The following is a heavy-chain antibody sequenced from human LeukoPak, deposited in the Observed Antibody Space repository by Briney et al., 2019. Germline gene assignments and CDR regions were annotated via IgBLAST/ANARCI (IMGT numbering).Heavy chain of an antibody. Sequence: GGSLRLSCAASGFTLSNYAMSWVRQGPGKGPEWVAGISYSSGSIYYLDSVKGRFTISRDNSRNTLYPQMNSLRAEDTAVYYCAKDVLRLNYGYFDLWGRGTLVSVSS. J-gene: IGHJ2*01. V-gene: IGHV3-23*01. CDR3: AKDVLRLNYGYFDL. CDR1: GFTLSNYA. D-gene: IGHD3-16*01. CDR2: ISYSSGSI.